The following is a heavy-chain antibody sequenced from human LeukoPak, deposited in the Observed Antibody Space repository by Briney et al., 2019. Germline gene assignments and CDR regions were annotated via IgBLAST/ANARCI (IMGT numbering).Heavy chain of an antibody. CDR2: INPNSGGT. CDR3: ARAELPPHYYYMDV. V-gene: IGHV1-2*02. J-gene: IGHJ6*03. CDR1: GYTFTGYY. Sequence: ASVKVSCNASGYTFTGYYMHWVRQAPGQGLEWMGWINPNSGGTNYAQKFQGRVTMTRDTSISTAYMELSRLRSDDTAVYYCARAELPPHYYYMDVWGKGTTVTVSS. D-gene: IGHD2-15*01.